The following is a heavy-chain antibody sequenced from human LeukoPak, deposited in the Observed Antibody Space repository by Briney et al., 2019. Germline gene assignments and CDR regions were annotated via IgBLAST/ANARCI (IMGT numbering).Heavy chain of an antibody. V-gene: IGHV1-3*01. D-gene: IGHD3-22*01. CDR1: GYAFTNYA. Sequence: ASVKVSCKASGYAFTNYAVQWVRQAPGQRLEWMGWVNAGNGDTRYSPKFQGRVTIARDTSASTAYMELRSLRSDDTAVYYCARDQYYYDSSGYYADGYWGQGTLVTVSS. CDR3: ARDQYYYDSSGYYADGY. J-gene: IGHJ4*02. CDR2: VNAGNGDT.